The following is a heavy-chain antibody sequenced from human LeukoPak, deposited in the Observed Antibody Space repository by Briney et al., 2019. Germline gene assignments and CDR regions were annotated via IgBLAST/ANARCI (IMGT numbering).Heavy chain of an antibody. V-gene: IGHV3-7*01. Sequence: GGSLRLSCAASGFTFSSYWMSWVRQAPGKGLEWVANIKQDGSEKYYVDSVKGRFTISRDNAKNSLYLQMNSLRAEDTAVYYCASPRRGYCSGGSCYFLYFQHWGQGTLVTVSS. CDR3: ASPRRGYCSGGSCYFLYFQH. J-gene: IGHJ1*01. CDR2: IKQDGSEK. D-gene: IGHD2-15*01. CDR1: GFTFSSYW.